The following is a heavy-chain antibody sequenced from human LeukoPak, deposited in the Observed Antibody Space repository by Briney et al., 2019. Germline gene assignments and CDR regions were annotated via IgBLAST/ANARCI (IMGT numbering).Heavy chain of an antibody. J-gene: IGHJ4*02. Sequence: ASVNVSFTVSAYTLTELLMDWGRQAPGKGGEGMGGFDPEDGETIYAQKFQGRVTITEDTYTDTAYMELRSLRSEDTAVSSCATGEYRSGSYSRYLDYWGQGTLVTVSS. D-gene: IGHD3-10*01. CDR1: AYTLTELL. V-gene: IGHV1-24*01. CDR2: FDPEDGET. CDR3: ATGEYRSGSYSRYLDY.